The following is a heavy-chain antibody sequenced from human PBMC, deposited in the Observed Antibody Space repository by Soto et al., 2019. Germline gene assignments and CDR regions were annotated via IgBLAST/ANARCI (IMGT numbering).Heavy chain of an antibody. V-gene: IGHV4-39*01. Sequence: KAXETLSLTCAVSGVSLGTSAYYWGWIRQAPGKGLEWIGSINHSGNTYLSPSLKDRVTMSVDTSKNSFSLKLRSATAADTGLYYCSRRAPEGFDPWGQGTLVTVYS. J-gene: IGHJ5*02. CDR1: GVSLGTSAYY. CDR2: INHSGNT. CDR3: SRRAPEGFDP.